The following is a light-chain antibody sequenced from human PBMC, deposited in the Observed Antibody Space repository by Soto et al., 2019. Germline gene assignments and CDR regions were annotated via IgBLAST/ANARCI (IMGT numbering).Light chain of an antibody. Sequence: EIVLTQSPATLSLSPGERATLSCRASPSVTNYLAWYQQKPGQPPRLLIYGAFNRAAGIPARFGGSGSGTDFTLTISSLEPEDSAVYYCQQRNIWPPVTFGQGTRLEIK. CDR2: GAF. CDR3: QQRNIWPPVT. V-gene: IGKV3-11*01. CDR1: PSVTNY. J-gene: IGKJ5*01.